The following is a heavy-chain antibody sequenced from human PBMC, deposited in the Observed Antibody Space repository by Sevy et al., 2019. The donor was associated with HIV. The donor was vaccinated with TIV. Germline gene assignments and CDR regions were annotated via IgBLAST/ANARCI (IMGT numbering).Heavy chain of an antibody. CDR3: ATNSPAGDSSGLDY. Sequence: SETLSLTCTVSGASINSNDYYWGWIRQPPGKGLEWIGSIHYSGGSYYNLSLLSRVTISLDTSKNHFSLKLTSLTAADTALYYCATNSPAGDSSGLDYWGQGTQVTVSS. CDR1: GASINSNDYY. CDR2: IHYSGGS. J-gene: IGHJ4*02. D-gene: IGHD3-22*01. V-gene: IGHV4-39*02.